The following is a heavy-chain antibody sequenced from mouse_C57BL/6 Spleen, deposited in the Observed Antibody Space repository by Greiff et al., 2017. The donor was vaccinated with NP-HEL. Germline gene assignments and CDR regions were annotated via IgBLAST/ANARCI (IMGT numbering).Heavy chain of an antibody. Sequence: VKLVESGPGLVQPSQSLSITCTVSGFSLTSYGVHWVRQSPGKGLEWLGVIWSGGSTDYNAAFISRLSISKDNSKSQVFFKMNSLQADDTAIYYCARRSSNYRYFDVWGTGTTVTVSS. J-gene: IGHJ1*03. V-gene: IGHV2-2*01. CDR1: GFSLTSYG. CDR2: IWSGGST. CDR3: ARRSSNYRYFDV. D-gene: IGHD2-5*01.